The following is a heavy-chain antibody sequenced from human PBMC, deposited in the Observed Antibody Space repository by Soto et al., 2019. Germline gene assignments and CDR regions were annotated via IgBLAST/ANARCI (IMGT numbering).Heavy chain of an antibody. J-gene: IGHJ5*02. CDR1: GFTFSSYS. Sequence: EVQLLESGGGLVQPGGSLRLSCAASGFTFSSYSMSWLRQAPGKGLEWVSAICAGGGNTYYRDSVKGRFTISKDNSNTTLYLQMNSLRAEDTDVYFCDQTTPSLHGFDPWGQGTLVSVSS. CDR3: DQTTPSLHGFDP. V-gene: IGHV3-23*01. D-gene: IGHD1-1*01. CDR2: ICAGGGNT.